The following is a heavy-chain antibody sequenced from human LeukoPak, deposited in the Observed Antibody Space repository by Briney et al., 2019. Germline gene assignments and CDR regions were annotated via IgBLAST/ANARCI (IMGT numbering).Heavy chain of an antibody. CDR3: ARGCSGGSCYYYYYMDV. J-gene: IGHJ6*03. V-gene: IGHV1-2*02. D-gene: IGHD2-15*01. CDR1: GYTFTGYY. Sequence: ASVKVSCKASGYTFTGYYMHWVRQAPGQGLEWMGWINPNSGGTNYAQKFQCRVTMTRDTSISTAYMELSRLRSDDTAVYYCARGCSGGSCYYYYYMDVWGKGTTVTVSS. CDR2: INPNSGGT.